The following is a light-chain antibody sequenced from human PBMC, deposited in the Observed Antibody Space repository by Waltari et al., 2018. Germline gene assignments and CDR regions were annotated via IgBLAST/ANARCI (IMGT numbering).Light chain of an antibody. J-gene: IGLJ2*01. CDR1: SSDLGRYNF. V-gene: IGLV2-14*03. CDR2: DVF. Sequence: QSALTQPASVSGSPGQSITISCTGSSSDLGRYNFVSWYKQHPGKAPKLILYDVFNRPSGVSNRFSGSKSGNTASLTISGLQPEDETDYYCSSHTTSNTLIFGGGTRVTVL. CDR3: SSHTTSNTLI.